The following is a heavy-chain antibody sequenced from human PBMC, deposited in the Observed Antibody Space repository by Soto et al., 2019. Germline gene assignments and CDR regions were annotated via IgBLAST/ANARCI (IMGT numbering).Heavy chain of an antibody. CDR1: GGSITSRNYY. Sequence: WETLSPTCTVSGGSITSRNYYWAWVRQPPGKGLEWIGNIYYSGETYYHSSFRSRLTVSVDTTKHYFSLKLTSVTTADTAVYYCASQSTGYSVEVDYWGQGTLVTVSS. D-gene: IGHD6-13*01. CDR3: ASQSTGYSVEVDY. J-gene: IGHJ4*02. V-gene: IGHV4-39*01. CDR2: IYYSGET.